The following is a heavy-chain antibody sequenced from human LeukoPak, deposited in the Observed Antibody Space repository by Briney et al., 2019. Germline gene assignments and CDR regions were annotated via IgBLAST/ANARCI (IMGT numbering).Heavy chain of an antibody. CDR3: ATDKRIAVAGTNYYYAMDV. Sequence: ASVKVSCKVSGYTLTELSMHWVRQAPGKGLEWMGGFDPEDGETIYAQKFQGRVTMTEDTSTDTAYMELSSLRSEDTAMYYCATDKRIAVAGTNYYYAMDVWGQGTTVTVSS. J-gene: IGHJ6*02. CDR2: FDPEDGET. CDR1: GYTLTELS. V-gene: IGHV1-24*01. D-gene: IGHD6-19*01.